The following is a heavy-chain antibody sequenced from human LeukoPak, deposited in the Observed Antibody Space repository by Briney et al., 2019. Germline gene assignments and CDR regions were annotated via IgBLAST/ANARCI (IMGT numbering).Heavy chain of an antibody. Sequence: ASVKVSCKASGGTFSSYAISWVRQAPGQGREWMGRIIPIFGTANYAQKFQGRVTITTDESTSTAYMELSSLRSEDTAVYYCARVQRDGDYVYYWGQGTLVTVSS. V-gene: IGHV1-69*05. CDR1: GGTFSSYA. CDR3: ARVQRDGDYVYY. CDR2: IIPIFGTA. J-gene: IGHJ4*02. D-gene: IGHD4-17*01.